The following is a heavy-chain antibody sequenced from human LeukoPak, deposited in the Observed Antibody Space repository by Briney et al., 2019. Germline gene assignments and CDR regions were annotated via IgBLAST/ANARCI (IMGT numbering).Heavy chain of an antibody. CDR1: GFIFSHYG. V-gene: IGHV3-21*01. Sequence: GGSLRLSCETSGFIFSHYGMNWVRQAPGKGLEWVSGIIASSATKYYADSVKGRFTISRDNAKNSLYLQMDSLRAEDTAVYYCARVRWLSAAGTEGNFDYWGQGTLGTVSS. D-gene: IGHD6-13*01. J-gene: IGHJ4*02. CDR3: ARVRWLSAAGTEGNFDY. CDR2: IIASSATK.